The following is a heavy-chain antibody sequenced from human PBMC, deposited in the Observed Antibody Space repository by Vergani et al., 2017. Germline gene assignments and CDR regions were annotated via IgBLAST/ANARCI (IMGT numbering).Heavy chain of an antibody. Sequence: QLQLQESGPGLVKPSATLSLTCSVSGASIRSSNYYWGWLRQPPGKGLEWIASFYYSGSTYYTPSLKSRVTISVYTSKNQFSLKLSSVTAADTAVYFCARHSTVEWLVKLGWIDPWGQGILVTVSS. J-gene: IGHJ5*02. CDR2: FYYSGST. D-gene: IGHD6-19*01. V-gene: IGHV4-39*01. CDR1: GASIRSSNYY. CDR3: ARHSTVEWLVKLGWIDP.